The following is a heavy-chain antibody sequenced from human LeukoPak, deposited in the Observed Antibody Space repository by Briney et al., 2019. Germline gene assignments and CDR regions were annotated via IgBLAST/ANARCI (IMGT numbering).Heavy chain of an antibody. CDR3: ARLIPITRTTDYFDY. CDR2: ISTSGST. V-gene: IGHV4-4*09. J-gene: IGHJ4*02. Sequence: SETLSLTCTVSGASISSHYWSLIRQPPGKELEYIGYISTSGSTNYNPSLKSRVTISVDTSKNQFSLKLRSVTAADTAIYYCARLIPITRTTDYFDYWGQGALVTVSS. D-gene: IGHD1-7*01. CDR1: GASISSHY.